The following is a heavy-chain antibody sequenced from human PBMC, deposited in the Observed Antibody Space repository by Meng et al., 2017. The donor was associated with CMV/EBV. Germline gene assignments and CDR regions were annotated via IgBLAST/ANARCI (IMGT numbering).Heavy chain of an antibody. D-gene: IGHD3-3*01. V-gene: IGHV3-21*01. J-gene: IGHJ6*02. CDR2: ISSSSSYI. CDR1: GFTFSSYS. Sequence: GGSLRLSCAASGFTFSSYSMNWVRQAPGKGLEWVSSISSSSSYIYYADSVKGRFTISRDNAKNSLYLQMNSLRAEDTAVYYCARDNDFWSGYYRYYYYYYGMDVWGQGTTGT. CDR3: ARDNDFWSGYYRYYYYYYGMDV.